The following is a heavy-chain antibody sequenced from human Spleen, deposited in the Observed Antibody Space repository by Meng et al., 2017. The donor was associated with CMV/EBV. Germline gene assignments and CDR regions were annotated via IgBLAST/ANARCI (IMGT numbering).Heavy chain of an antibody. Sequence: SETLSLTCTVSGGSISGYYWSWIRQPPGKGLEWIGYIYYSGSTNYNPSLKSRVTISVDTSKNQFSLKLSSVTAADTAVYYCASLLRAGGYYYGMDVWGQGTTVTVSS. CDR2: IYYSGST. CDR1: GGSISGYY. CDR3: ASLLRAGGYYYGMDV. V-gene: IGHV4-59*12. D-gene: IGHD4-23*01. J-gene: IGHJ6*02.